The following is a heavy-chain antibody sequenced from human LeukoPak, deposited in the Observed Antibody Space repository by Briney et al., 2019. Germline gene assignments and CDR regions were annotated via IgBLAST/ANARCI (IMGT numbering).Heavy chain of an antibody. J-gene: IGHJ4*02. CDR2: IWYDGSNK. Sequence: PGRSLRLSCAASGFTFSSYGMHWVRQAPGKGLEWVAVIWYDGSNKYYADSVKGRFTISRDNSKNTLYLQMNSLRAEDTAVYYCAGDYEGATNYWGQGTLVTVSS. D-gene: IGHD1-26*01. CDR3: AGDYEGATNY. CDR1: GFTFSSYG. V-gene: IGHV3-33*01.